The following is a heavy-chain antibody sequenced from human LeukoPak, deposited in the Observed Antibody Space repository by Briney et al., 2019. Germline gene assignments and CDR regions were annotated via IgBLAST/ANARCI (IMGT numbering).Heavy chain of an antibody. CDR2: INHSGST. D-gene: IGHD3-3*01. J-gene: IGHJ4*02. CDR3: ARLYYDFWRRRPGWVDY. CDR1: GGSFNGYY. Sequence: PSETLSLTCAVYGGSFNGYYWSWIRQPPGKGLEWIGEINHSGSTNYNPSLKSRVTISVDTSKNQFSLKLSSVTAADTAVYYCARLYYDFWRRRPGWVDYWGQGTLVTVSS. V-gene: IGHV4-34*01.